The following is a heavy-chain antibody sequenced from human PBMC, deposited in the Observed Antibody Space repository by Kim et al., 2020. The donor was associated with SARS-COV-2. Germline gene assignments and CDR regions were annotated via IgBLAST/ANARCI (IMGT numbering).Heavy chain of an antibody. CDR2: ICTAGDT. J-gene: IGHJ4*02. CDR1: GFTFSSYD. Sequence: GGSLRLSCAASGFTFSSYDMHWVHQATGKGLEWVSAICTAGDTYYPGSVKGRFTISRENAKNSLYLQMNSLRAGDTAVYYCARANSGDYSIDYWGQGTLVTVSS. CDR3: ARANSGDYSIDY. D-gene: IGHD4-17*01. V-gene: IGHV3-13*01.